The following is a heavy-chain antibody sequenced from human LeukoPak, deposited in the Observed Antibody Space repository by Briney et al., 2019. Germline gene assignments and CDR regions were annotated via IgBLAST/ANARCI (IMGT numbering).Heavy chain of an antibody. Sequence: GATVKISCKVSGFSFTDYYMHWVRQAPGKGLEWMGLVDPEDGDTIYAERFQGRLTIIADTSTDTAYMDLSSLTSDDTAMYYCATDLVRGWFGPWGQGTLVTVSS. CDR2: VDPEDGDT. CDR3: ATDLVRGWFGP. CDR1: GFSFTDYY. V-gene: IGHV1-69-2*01. J-gene: IGHJ5*02. D-gene: IGHD3-10*01.